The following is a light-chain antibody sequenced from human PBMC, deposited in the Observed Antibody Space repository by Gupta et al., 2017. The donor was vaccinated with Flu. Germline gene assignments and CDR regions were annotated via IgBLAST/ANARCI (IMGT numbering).Light chain of an antibody. Sequence: SRDVGAYNYVSWYHRLPGNAPNLMIYQVTRRPSGVPDRFSASKSGNTTALTVSTLLAENEADYYYNSYAVGNFYYVFGTGTKVTVL. CDR3: NSYAVGNFYYV. V-gene: IGLV2-8*01. CDR2: QVT. CDR1: SRDVGAYNY. J-gene: IGLJ1*01.